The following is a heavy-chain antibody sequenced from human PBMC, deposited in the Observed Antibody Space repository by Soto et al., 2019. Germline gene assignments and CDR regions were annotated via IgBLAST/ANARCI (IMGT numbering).Heavy chain of an antibody. D-gene: IGHD4-17*01. CDR3: AYGDSRGPFDA. V-gene: IGHV4-59*01. CDR1: GGSISIYY. CDR2: IYNSGST. J-gene: IGHJ4*02. Sequence: SETLSLTCTVSGGSISIYYLSLIRQPTGKGLEWIGYIYNSGSTNYNPSLKSRVTISVDTSKNQFSLKLSSVTAADTAVYYCAYGDSRGPFDAWGQGTLVTVSS.